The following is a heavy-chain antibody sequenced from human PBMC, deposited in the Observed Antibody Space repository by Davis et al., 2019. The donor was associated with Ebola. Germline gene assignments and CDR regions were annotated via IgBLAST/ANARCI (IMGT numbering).Heavy chain of an antibody. CDR1: GGSFSGYY. D-gene: IGHD3-10*01. CDR3: ARGRGVGSWFDP. CDR2: INHSGST. V-gene: IGHV4-34*01. J-gene: IGHJ5*02. Sequence: GSLRLSCAVYGGSFSGYYWSWIRQPPGKGLEWIGEINHSGSTNYNPSLKSRVTISVDTSKNQFSLKLSSVTAADTAVYYCARGRGVGSWFDPWGQGTLVTVSS.